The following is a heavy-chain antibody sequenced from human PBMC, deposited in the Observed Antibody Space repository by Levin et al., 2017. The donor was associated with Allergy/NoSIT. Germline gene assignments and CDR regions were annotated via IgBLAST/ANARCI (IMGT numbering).Heavy chain of an antibody. V-gene: IGHV4-34*01. J-gene: IGHJ4*02. CDR3: ARWGGIVGATRPFDY. D-gene: IGHD1-26*01. Sequence: SETLSLTCAVYGGSFSGYYWSWIRQPPGKGLEWIGEINHSGSTNYNPSLKSRVTISVDTSKNQFSLKLSSVTAADTAVYYCARWGGIVGATRPFDYWGQGTLVTVSS. CDR1: GGSFSGYY. CDR2: INHSGST.